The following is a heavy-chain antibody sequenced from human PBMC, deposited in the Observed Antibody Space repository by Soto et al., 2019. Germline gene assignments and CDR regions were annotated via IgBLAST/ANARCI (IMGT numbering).Heavy chain of an antibody. J-gene: IGHJ4*02. CDR3: ARHPPYRPVDD. D-gene: IGHD3-16*02. Sequence: SETLSLTCTVSSASISSSSYYSGWIRQPPGKGLEWIVGSYYVGSTXYNPSLNXXVTISVYTSKKXYSLMXDSVTAADAXVYFCARHPPYRPVDDWGQGTLVTVSS. CDR2: SYYVGST. CDR1: SASISSSSYY. V-gene: IGHV4-39*01.